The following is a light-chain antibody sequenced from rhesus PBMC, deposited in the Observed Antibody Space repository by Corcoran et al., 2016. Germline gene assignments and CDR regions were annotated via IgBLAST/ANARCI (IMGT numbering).Light chain of an antibody. J-gene: IGKJ2*01. CDR3: LQHDSYPYS. CDR1: QGSSSK. V-gene: IGKV1-28*03. CDR2: ASS. Sequence: IQMNQSPSSLSASVGDTVTITCRASQGSSSKFNWFQQKQGKAPKLLIYASSSLETGVPSRFSGSGSRTDFTLTVRILQPDDFAAYYCLQHDSYPYSFGQGTKVAIK.